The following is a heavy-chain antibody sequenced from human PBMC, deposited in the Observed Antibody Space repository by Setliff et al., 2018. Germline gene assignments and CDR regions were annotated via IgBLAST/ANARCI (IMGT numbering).Heavy chain of an antibody. CDR3: ARDRGGTNPWFDF. Sequence: GGSLRLSCTASGFSFSNYAMNWVRQAPGKGLEWVSVIYNIGETRYADSVKGRFTISRDKSKNTLYLHLSSLRVEDTATYYCARDRGGTNPWFDFWGQGTQVTVSS. CDR2: IYNIGET. D-gene: IGHD3-10*01. J-gene: IGHJ5*01. V-gene: IGHV3-53*01. CDR1: GFSFSNYA.